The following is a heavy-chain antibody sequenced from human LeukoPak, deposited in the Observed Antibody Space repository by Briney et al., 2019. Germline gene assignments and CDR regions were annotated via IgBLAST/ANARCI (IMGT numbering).Heavy chain of an antibody. V-gene: IGHV3-21*01. CDR1: GFTFTSYS. CDR2: ISSSSSYI. Sequence: GGSLRLSCAASGFTFTSYSMNWVRQAPGKGLEWVSSISSSSSYIHYADSVKGRFTISRDNAKNSLYPQMSSLRAEDTAVYYCARGYCSGGNCYSTDYWGQGTLVTVSS. D-gene: IGHD2-15*01. J-gene: IGHJ4*02. CDR3: ARGYCSGGNCYSTDY.